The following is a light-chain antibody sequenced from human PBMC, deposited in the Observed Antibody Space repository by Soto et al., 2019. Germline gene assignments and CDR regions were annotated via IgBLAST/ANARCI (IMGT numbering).Light chain of an antibody. CDR3: QQYNDWPRT. CDR2: GAS. CDR1: QNIHTN. J-gene: IGKJ1*01. Sequence: EIVMTQSPATLSVSPGERATLSCRAGQNIHTNLAWYQQKPGQAPRLLIYGASTRATGIPARFSGSGSGTEFTLTISSLQSEDFAVYYCQQYNDWPRTFGQGTKVDIK. V-gene: IGKV3-15*01.